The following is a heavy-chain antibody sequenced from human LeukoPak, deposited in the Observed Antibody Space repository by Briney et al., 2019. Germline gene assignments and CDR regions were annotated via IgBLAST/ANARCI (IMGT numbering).Heavy chain of an antibody. D-gene: IGHD3-3*01. J-gene: IGHJ6*04. Sequence: PGGSLRLSCAASGFTVSSNYMSWVRQAPGKGLEWVSVIYSGGSTYYADSVKGRFTISRDNSKNTLYLQMNSLRAEDTAVYYCAKAGKYYDLWSGYPGMDVWGKGTTVTVAS. CDR3: AKAGKYYDLWSGYPGMDV. CDR2: IYSGGST. CDR1: GFTVSSNY. V-gene: IGHV3-53*01.